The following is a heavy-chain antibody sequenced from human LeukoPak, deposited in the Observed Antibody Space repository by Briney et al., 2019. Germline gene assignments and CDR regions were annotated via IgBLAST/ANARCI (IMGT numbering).Heavy chain of an antibody. Sequence: ASVKVSCKASGYTFAGYYMHWVRQAPGQGLEWMGWINPNSGGTNYAQKFQGRVTMTRDTSISTAYMELSRLRSDDTAVYYCASISSSGPNFDYWGQGTLVTVSS. D-gene: IGHD6-6*01. V-gene: IGHV1-2*02. CDR2: INPNSGGT. J-gene: IGHJ4*02. CDR1: GYTFAGYY. CDR3: ASISSSGPNFDY.